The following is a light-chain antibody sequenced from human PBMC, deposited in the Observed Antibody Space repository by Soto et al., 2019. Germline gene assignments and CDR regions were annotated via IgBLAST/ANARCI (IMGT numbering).Light chain of an antibody. J-gene: IGKJ1*01. CDR3: QQYGSSPTWT. CDR1: QSVSSNY. CDR2: GAS. Sequence: IVLPQSPGTLSLSPGERATLSCRASQSVSSNYLAWYQQKPGQAPRLLIYGASTRATGIPDRFSGIGSATDFTLTVSRLEPEDSAVYYCQQYGSSPTWTFGQGTKVDIK. V-gene: IGKV3-20*01.